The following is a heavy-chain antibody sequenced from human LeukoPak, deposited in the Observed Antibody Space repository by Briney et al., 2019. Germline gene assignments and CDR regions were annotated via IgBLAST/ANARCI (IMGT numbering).Heavy chain of an antibody. CDR1: GFTFSSYS. CDR2: ISSSSSYI. CDR3: AGAYDSSGYNQYYYYGMDV. Sequence: PGGSLRLSCAASGFTFSSYSMSWVRQAPGKGLEWVSSISSSSSYIYYADAVKGRFTISRDNAKNSLYLQMNSLRAEDTAVSYCAGAYDSSGYNQYYYYGMDVWGQGTAVTVSS. J-gene: IGHJ6*02. D-gene: IGHD3-22*01. V-gene: IGHV3-21*01.